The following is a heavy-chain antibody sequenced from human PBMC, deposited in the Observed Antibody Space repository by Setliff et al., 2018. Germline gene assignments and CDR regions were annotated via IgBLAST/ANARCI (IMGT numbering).Heavy chain of an antibody. CDR2: MNPNSGNT. D-gene: IGHD3-3*01. Sequence: ASVKVSCKASGYTFTSYDINWVRQATGQGLEWMGWMNPNSGNTGYAQKFQGRVTMTRNTSISTAYMDLSSLRSEDTAVYYCARGRERDYNFWSGYYTYYYYGMDVWGQGTTVTVSS. J-gene: IGHJ6*02. V-gene: IGHV1-8*02. CDR3: ARGRERDYNFWSGYYTYYYYGMDV. CDR1: GYTFTSYD.